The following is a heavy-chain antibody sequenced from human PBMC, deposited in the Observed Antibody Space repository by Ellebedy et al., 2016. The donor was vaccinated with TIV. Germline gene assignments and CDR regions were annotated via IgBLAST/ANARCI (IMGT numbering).Heavy chain of an antibody. CDR1: GGSISSSGHY. CDR3: ARGRSFEAFDI. Sequence: SETLSLTCSVSGGSISSSGHYWDWIRQPPGKGLEWIGSIYYSGSTHYNPSLKSRVTISIDTSRNQFSLKLSSVTAADTAVYYCARGRSFEAFDIWGQGTMVTVSS. J-gene: IGHJ3*02. V-gene: IGHV4-39*07. CDR2: IYYSGST.